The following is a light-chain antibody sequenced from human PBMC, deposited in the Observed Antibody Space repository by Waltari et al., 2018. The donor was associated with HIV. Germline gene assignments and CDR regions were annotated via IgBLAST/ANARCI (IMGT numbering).Light chain of an antibody. CDR1: QSLLHSNKNNY. CDR3: MQALQTIT. V-gene: IGKV2-28*01. Sequence: DIVMTQSPLSLPVTPGEPASISCKSSQSLLHSNKNNYLDWYLQKPGQSPQLLIYLGSNRASGVPDRFSGSGSGTDFTLKISRVEAEDVGVYYCMQALQTITFGQGTRLEIK. J-gene: IGKJ5*01. CDR2: LGS.